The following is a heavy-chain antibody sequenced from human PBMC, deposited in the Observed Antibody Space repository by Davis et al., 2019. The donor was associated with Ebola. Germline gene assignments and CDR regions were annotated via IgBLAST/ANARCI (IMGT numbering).Heavy chain of an antibody. CDR1: GYTFTGYY. CDR3: ARTRIEAAIVYIYYGMDA. CDR2: INPNSGGT. J-gene: IGHJ6*04. D-gene: IGHD5-12*01. V-gene: IGHV1-2*06. Sequence: ASVKVSCKASGYTFTGYYMHWVRQAPGQGLEWMGRINPNSGGTNYAQKFQGRVTMTRDTSISTAYMELSRLRSEDTAIYYCARTRIEAAIVYIYYGMDAWGEGTTVTVSS.